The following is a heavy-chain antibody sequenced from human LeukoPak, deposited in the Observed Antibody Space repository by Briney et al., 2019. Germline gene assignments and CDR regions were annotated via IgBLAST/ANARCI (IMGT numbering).Heavy chain of an antibody. CDR1: GFTFSSYG. CDR2: ISYDGSNT. D-gene: IGHD2-2*01. J-gene: IGHJ6*02. CDR3: ATDRRYCSSPSCYYPLGYYYYRMDV. V-gene: IGHV3-30-3*01. Sequence: GGSLRLSCAASGFTFSSYGMHWVRQAPGRGLGWVAVISYDGSNTYYADSVKGRFTISRDNSKTTLYLPMHRLRAQDTAVYHCATDRRYCSSPSCYYPLGYYYYRMDVWGQGTPVTVSS.